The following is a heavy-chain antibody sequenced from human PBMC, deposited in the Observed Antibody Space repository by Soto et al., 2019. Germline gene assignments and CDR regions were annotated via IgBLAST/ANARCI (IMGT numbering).Heavy chain of an antibody. CDR2: IYYSGST. CDR1: GGSISSHY. D-gene: IGHD5-12*01. Sequence: SETLSLTCTVSGGSISSHYWRWIRQPPGQGLEWIGYIYYSGSTNYNPSLKSRGTISVDTSKSQFSLRLSSVTAADTAVYFCARLNGYDDYFDFWGEGALVTVSS. V-gene: IGHV4-59*08. J-gene: IGHJ4*02. CDR3: ARLNGYDDYFDF.